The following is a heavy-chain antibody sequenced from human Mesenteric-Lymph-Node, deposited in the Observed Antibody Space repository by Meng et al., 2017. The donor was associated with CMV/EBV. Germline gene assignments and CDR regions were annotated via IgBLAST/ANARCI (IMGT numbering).Heavy chain of an antibody. CDR3: AREGFYDSSGPLDY. J-gene: IGHJ4*02. D-gene: IGHD3-22*01. CDR1: GYTFTGYY. CDR2: INPNSGDT. V-gene: IGHV1-2*02. Sequence: ASVKVSCKASGYTFTGYYIHWVRQAPGQGLEWMGWINPNSGDTKYAQKFQGRVTMTRDTSISTAYLELSRLRSDDTAVYYCAREGFYDSSGPLDYWGQGTLVTVSS.